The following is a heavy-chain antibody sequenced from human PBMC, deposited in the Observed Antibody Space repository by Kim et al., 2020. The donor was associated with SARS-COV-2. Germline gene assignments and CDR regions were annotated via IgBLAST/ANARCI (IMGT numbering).Heavy chain of an antibody. CDR2: VSWNGSRT. CDR1: GFTFSNSD. J-gene: IGHJ5*02. CDR3: VRNTGHWSYYDSSGYYFNWFDP. D-gene: IGHD3-22*01. V-gene: IGHV3-35*01. Sequence: GGSLRLSCAASGFTFSNSDMNWVHQAPGKGLEWVSGVSWNGSRTHYADSVKGRFIISRDNSRNTLYLQTNSLRAEDTAVYYCVRNTGHWSYYDSSGYYFNWFDPWGQGTLVTVSS.